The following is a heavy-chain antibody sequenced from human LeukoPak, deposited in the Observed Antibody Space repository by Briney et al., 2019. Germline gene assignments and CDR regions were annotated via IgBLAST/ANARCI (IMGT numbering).Heavy chain of an antibody. Sequence: SQTLSLTCAISGDSVSSNSAAWNWIRQSPSIGLEWLGRTYYRSKWYNDYAGSVKSRITINPDTSKNQFSLQVNSVTPEDTAVYYCARGGQGDGYSADEAFDIWGQGTMVTVSS. CDR1: GDSVSSNSAA. V-gene: IGHV6-1*01. J-gene: IGHJ3*02. CDR3: ARGGQGDGYSADEAFDI. D-gene: IGHD5-24*01. CDR2: TYYRSKWYN.